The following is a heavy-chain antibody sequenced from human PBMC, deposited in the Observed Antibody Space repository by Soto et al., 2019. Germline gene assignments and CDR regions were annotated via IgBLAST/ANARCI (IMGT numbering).Heavy chain of an antibody. Sequence: QVQLVKSGAEVEKPGSSVKVSCKVSGGTTSSYTIGWVRQAPGQGLQWMGNIVPMIGKVDYAQTFQDRVTLTADKSTRTAYMELSRLRSEDTAVYFCGLRTGNWNPLADWGQGTLVTVSS. V-gene: IGHV1-69*02. CDR3: GLRTGNWNPLAD. CDR1: GGTTSSYT. J-gene: IGHJ4*02. D-gene: IGHD1-1*01. CDR2: IVPMIGKV.